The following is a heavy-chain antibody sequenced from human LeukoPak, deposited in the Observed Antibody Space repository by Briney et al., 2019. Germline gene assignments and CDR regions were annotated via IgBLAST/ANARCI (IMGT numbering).Heavy chain of an antibody. CDR1: GFTFTSYS. CDR3: ARARQGYYYDGSYFDY. J-gene: IGHJ4*02. D-gene: IGHD3-22*01. CDR2: ISGSSSAI. V-gene: IGHV3-48*04. Sequence: GGSLRLSCAASGFTFTSYSMNWVRQAPGKGLEWVSYISGSSSAIHYADSAKGRFTISRDNANNSLYLQVNSLRAEDTAVYYCARARQGYYYDGSYFDYWGQGTLVTVSS.